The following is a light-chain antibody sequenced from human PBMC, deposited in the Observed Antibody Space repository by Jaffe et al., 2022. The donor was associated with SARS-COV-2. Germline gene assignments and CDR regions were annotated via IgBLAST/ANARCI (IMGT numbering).Light chain of an antibody. V-gene: IGKV1-27*01. CDR3: QKYNSGLRT. CDR1: QGINNY. Sequence: DIQMTQSPSSLSASVGDRVTITCRASQGINNYLAWYQQKPGAVPKLLISAASTLHSGVPSRFSGSGSGTDFTLTISSLQPEDAATYYCQKYNSGLRTFGPGTKVEIK. J-gene: IGKJ3*01. CDR2: AAS.